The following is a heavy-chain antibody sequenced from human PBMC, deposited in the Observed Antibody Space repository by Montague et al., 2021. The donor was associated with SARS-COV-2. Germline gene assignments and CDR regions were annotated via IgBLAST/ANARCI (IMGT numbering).Heavy chain of an antibody. D-gene: IGHD2-21*02. Sequence: CAISGDSVSSNIATWNWIRQSPSRGLERLGRTYYRSKWCNDYAVSVKSRVLINPDTSNNRISLQLNSVTPEDTAVYYCARAYCGGDCYFYWYFDLWGRGTLVTVSS. V-gene: IGHV6-1*01. CDR1: GDSVSSNIAT. J-gene: IGHJ2*01. CDR3: ARAYCGGDCYFYWYFDL. CDR2: TYYRSKWCN.